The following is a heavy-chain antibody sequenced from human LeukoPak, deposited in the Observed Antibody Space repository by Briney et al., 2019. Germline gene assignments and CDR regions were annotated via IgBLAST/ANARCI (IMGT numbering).Heavy chain of an antibody. CDR3: ARVGVVFDY. CDR2: IYYSGST. V-gene: IGHV4-59*01. D-gene: IGHD3-3*01. Sequence: NSSETLSLTCAVYGGSFSGYYWSWIRQPPGKGLEWIGHIYYSGSTNYNPSLKSRVTISVDTSKNQCSLKLSSVTAADTAVYYCARVGVVFDYWGQGTLVTVSS. J-gene: IGHJ4*02. CDR1: GGSFSGYY.